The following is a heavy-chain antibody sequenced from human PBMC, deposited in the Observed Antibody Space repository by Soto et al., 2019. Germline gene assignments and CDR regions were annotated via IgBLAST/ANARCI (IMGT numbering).Heavy chain of an antibody. CDR2: INAGNGNT. D-gene: IGHD3-10*02. J-gene: IGHJ4*02. CDR1: GYTFTNYA. V-gene: IGHV1-3*01. CDR3: ARDSHGCYY. Sequence: QVQLVQSGAEVKKPGASVKVSCKASGYTFTNYAMHWVRQAPGHRLEWMGWINAGNGNTKYSQKFQDRVTITRDTSASTAYMELSSLTYEDTAVYYCARDSHGCYYWGQGTLVTVSS.